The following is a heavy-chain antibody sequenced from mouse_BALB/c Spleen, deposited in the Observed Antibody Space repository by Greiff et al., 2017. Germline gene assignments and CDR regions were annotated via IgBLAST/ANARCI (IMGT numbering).Heavy chain of an antibody. V-gene: IGHV5-15*02. Sequence: EVKLVESGGGLVQPGGSRKLSCAASGFTFSDYGMAWVRQAPGKGPEWVAFISNLAYSIYYADTVTGRFTISRENAKNTLYLEMSSLRSEDTAMYYCARERDGNYGLDYWGQGTTLTVSS. CDR2: ISNLAYSI. D-gene: IGHD2-1*01. J-gene: IGHJ2*01. CDR1: GFTFSDYG. CDR3: ARERDGNYGLDY.